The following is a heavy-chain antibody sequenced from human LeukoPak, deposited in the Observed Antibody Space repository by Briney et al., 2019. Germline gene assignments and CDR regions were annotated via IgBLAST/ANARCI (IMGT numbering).Heavy chain of an antibody. CDR3: ARATAGDVDY. CDR1: GDTFTSYG. CDR2: ISAYNGDT. Sequence: DSVTVSCTASGDTFTSYGISWVRQAQGQGLEWMGWISAYNGDTNYAQKPKGRVTMTTDTSTTTVSMELRSLRSDHTALYSCARATAGDVDYWGQGTLVTVSS. J-gene: IGHJ4*02. V-gene: IGHV1-18*04. D-gene: IGHD3-16*01.